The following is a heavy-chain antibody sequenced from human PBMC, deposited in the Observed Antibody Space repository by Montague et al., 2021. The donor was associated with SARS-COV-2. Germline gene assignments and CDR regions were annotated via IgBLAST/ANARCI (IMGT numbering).Heavy chain of an antibody. J-gene: IGHJ3*02. Sequence: SETLSLTCTVSGGSISSSSYYWGWIRQPPRKGLEWIGSIYYSGSTYYNPSLKSRVTISVDTSKNQFSLKLSSVTAADTAVYYCAGKSITMVQGVIMGAFDIWGQGTMVTVSS. CDR2: IYYSGST. D-gene: IGHD3-10*01. CDR1: GGSISSSSYY. V-gene: IGHV4-39*07. CDR3: AGKSITMVQGVIMGAFDI.